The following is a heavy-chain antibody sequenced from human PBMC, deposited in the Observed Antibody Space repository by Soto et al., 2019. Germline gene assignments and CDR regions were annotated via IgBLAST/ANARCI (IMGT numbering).Heavy chain of an antibody. CDR3: ARPYDYVWGSTNGMYV. V-gene: IGHV3-30-3*01. CDR1: GFSFSSYA. D-gene: IGHD3-16*01. J-gene: IGHJ6*02. CDR2: ISYDGSNK. Sequence: GGSLRLSCAASGFSFSSYAMHWVRQAPGKGLEWVARISYDGSNKYYADSLKGRFTISRDNSKNTLYLQMNSLRAEDTAVYYCARPYDYVWGSTNGMYVWGQGTTVTVSS.